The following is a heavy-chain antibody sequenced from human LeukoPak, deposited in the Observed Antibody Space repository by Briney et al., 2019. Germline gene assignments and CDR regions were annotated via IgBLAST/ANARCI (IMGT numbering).Heavy chain of an antibody. D-gene: IGHD6-13*01. CDR1: GFSLSTSGMG. CDR2: IDWDDDK. J-gene: IGHJ4*02. CDR3: ARVPYSSSWYSFDY. Sequence: SGPALVKPTQTLTLTCTFSGFSLSTSGMGVSWIRQPPGKALEWLALIDWDDDKHYSTSLKTRLTISKDTSKNQVVLTMTNMDPVDTATYYCARVPYSSSWYSFDYWGQGTLVTVSS. V-gene: IGHV2-70*01.